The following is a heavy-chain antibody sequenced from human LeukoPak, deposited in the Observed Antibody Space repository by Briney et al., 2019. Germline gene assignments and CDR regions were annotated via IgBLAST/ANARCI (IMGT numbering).Heavy chain of an antibody. Sequence: GGSLRLSCAASGFTFSSYSMKWVRQAPGKGLEWIPSISSSSRYIYYADSVKGRFTISRDNAQNSVYLQMNSLRAEDTAVYFCAGGSSTNSYYFDYWGQGTLVTVSS. J-gene: IGHJ4*02. CDR1: GFTFSSYS. V-gene: IGHV3-21*01. CDR3: AGGSSTNSYYFDY. CDR2: ISSSSRYI. D-gene: IGHD2-2*01.